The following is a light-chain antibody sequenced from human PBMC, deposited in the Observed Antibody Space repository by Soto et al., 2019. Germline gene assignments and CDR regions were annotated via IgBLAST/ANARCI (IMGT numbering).Light chain of an antibody. CDR3: QHCGSSPLT. V-gene: IGKV3-20*01. CDR2: GAS. CDR1: QSVSSNY. J-gene: IGKJ3*01. Sequence: EIVLTQSPGTLSLSPGERATLSCRASQSVSSNYLAWYQQKPGQAPRLLIYGASSRATGIPDRFSGSGSGTDFTLTISRLEPEDFAVYYCQHCGSSPLTFGRGNKVDIK.